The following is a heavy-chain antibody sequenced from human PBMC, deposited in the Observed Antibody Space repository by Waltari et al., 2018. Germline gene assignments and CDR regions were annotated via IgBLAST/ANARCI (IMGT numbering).Heavy chain of an antibody. V-gene: IGHV4-59*10. CDR2: IYTSWST. D-gene: IGHD1-26*01. J-gene: IGHJ4*02. Sequence: QVQLQQWGAGLLKPSETQSLTCAVYGGSFSGYYWSWIRQPPGKGLEWIGRIYTSWSTNYNPSLKSRVTISVDTSKNQFSLNLSSVTAADTAVYYCARGPLLSKVDYWGQGTLVTVSS. CDR3: ARGPLLSKVDY. CDR1: GGSFSGYY.